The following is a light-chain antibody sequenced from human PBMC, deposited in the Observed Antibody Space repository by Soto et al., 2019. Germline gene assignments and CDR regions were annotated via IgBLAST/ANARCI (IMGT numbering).Light chain of an antibody. CDR2: GAS. Sequence: EIVLTQSQDTLSVSPGERATLSCRASQSVSSNLAWYQQKPGQAPRLLIYGASTRATGIPARFSGSGSGTEFTLTISSLQSEDFAVYYCQQYNNWPPITFGQGTRLEIK. V-gene: IGKV3-15*01. CDR1: QSVSSN. J-gene: IGKJ5*01. CDR3: QQYNNWPPIT.